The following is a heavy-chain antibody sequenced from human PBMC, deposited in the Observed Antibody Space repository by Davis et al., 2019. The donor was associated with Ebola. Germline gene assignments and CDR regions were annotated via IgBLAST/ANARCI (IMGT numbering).Heavy chain of an antibody. CDR3: AKGVSGHIDY. D-gene: IGHD2-21*01. CDR1: GFTFSSYG. V-gene: IGHV3-30*18. J-gene: IGHJ4*02. CDR2: ISYDGSNK. Sequence: GGSLRLSCAASGFTFSSYGMHWVRQAPGKGLEWVAVISYDGSNKYYADSVKGRFTISRDNSKNTLYLQMNSLRAEDTAVYYCAKGVSGHIDYWGQGTLVTVSS.